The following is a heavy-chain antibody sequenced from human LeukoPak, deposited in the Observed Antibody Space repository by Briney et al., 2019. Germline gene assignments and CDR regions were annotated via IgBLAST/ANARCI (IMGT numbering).Heavy chain of an antibody. V-gene: IGHV3-23*01. Sequence: GGSLRLSCAASGFTFSSYAMSWVRRAPGEGLEWVSVISGSGGSTGYEDSVQGRFTISRDNSQNTLYLQMSSLRAEDTAVYYCAKDRERAIIRGYFDYWGQGTLVTVSS. CDR3: AKDRERAIIRGYFDY. J-gene: IGHJ4*02. CDR2: ISGSGGST. CDR1: GFTFSSYA. D-gene: IGHD5-24*01.